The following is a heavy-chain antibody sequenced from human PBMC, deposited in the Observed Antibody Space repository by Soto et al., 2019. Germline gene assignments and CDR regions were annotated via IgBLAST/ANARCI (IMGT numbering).Heavy chain of an antibody. D-gene: IGHD1-1*01. CDR3: ARGRYGDY. CDR2: ISAHNGNT. V-gene: IGHV1-18*01. J-gene: IGHJ4*02. Sequence: QVHLVQSGAEVKKPGASVKVSCKASGYTFTSYGITWVRQAPGQGLEWMGWISAHNGNTDYAQKLQGRVIVTRDTSTSRAYMDVRSLISDDTAVYYGARGRYGDYWGQGALVTVSS. CDR1: GYTFTSYG.